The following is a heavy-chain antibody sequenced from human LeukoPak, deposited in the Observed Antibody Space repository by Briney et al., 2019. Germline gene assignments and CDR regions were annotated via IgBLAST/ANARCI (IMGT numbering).Heavy chain of an antibody. CDR1: GFTVSSNY. J-gene: IGHJ3*02. V-gene: IGHV3-66*01. Sequence: GGSLRLSCAASGFTVSSNYMSWVRQAPGKGLEWVSVIYSGGSTYYADSVKGRFTISRDNSKNTLYLQMNGLRAEDTAVYYCARDRVSSFYYDSSGYHDIWGQGTMVTVSS. CDR2: IYSGGST. D-gene: IGHD3-22*01. CDR3: ARDRVSSFYYDSSGYHDI.